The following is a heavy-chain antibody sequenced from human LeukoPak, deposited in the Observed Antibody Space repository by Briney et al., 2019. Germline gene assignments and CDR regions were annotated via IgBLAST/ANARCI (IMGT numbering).Heavy chain of an antibody. CDR3: ARYEGSGSYRWFDP. Sequence: ASVKVSCKASGGTFSSYAISWVRQAPGQGLEWMGGIIPIFGTANYAQKFQGRVTITADESTSTAYMELSSLRSEDTAVYYCARYEGSGSYRWFDPWGQGTLVTVSS. D-gene: IGHD3-10*01. J-gene: IGHJ5*02. CDR2: IIPIFGTA. V-gene: IGHV1-69*13. CDR1: GGTFSSYA.